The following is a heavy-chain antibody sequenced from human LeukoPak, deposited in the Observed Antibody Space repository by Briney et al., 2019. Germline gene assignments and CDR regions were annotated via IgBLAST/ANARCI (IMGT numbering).Heavy chain of an antibody. CDR2: ISGSGNTI. V-gene: IGHV3-11*04. CDR3: ARGLRGERTPRIVRVMDV. CDR1: GFELSDHY. Sequence: GGSLRLSCAASGFELSDHYMSWIRQAPGKGLEWISYISGSGNTIVYADSVKGRFTVSRDNPKNSLYVQMNSLRVEDTAIYYCARGLRGERTPRIVRVMDVWGKGTTVTVSS. J-gene: IGHJ6*03. D-gene: IGHD3-16*01.